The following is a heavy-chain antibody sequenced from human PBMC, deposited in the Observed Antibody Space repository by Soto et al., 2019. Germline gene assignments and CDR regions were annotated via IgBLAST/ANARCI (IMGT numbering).Heavy chain of an antibody. Sequence: QVQLQESGPGLVKPSETLSLICTVSGDSVSGGGYYWTWIRQPPGKGLEWIGYISFTGDTTYNPPRSSGVTTSQHTPPNQCSLWRSSAPAVDTALYNCAGGAHYFLNVICGPGTLVTVSS. CDR2: ISFTGDT. V-gene: IGHV4-61*08. CDR1: GDSVSGGGYY. D-gene: IGHD3-9*01. J-gene: IGHJ4*02. CDR3: AGGAHYFLNVI.